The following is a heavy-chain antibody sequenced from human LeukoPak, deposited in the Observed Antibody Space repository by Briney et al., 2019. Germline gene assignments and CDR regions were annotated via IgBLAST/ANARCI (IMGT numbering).Heavy chain of an antibody. CDR2: IYTGGST. CDR3: TSRVRMGQHLVRNSYGMDV. V-gene: IGHV4-61*02. J-gene: IGHJ6*02. Sequence: SQTLSLTCTVSGGSISSGSYYWSWIRQPAGKGLEWIGRIYTGGSTNYNPSLKSRVTISVDTSKNQFSLKLSSVTAADTAVYYCTSRVRMGQHLVRNSYGMDVWGQGTTVTVSS. CDR1: GGSISSGSYY. D-gene: IGHD6-13*01.